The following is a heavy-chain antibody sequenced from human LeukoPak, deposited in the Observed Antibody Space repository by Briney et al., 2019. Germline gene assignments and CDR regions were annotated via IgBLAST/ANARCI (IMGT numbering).Heavy chain of an antibody. CDR3: ARGPYAYTSSATLGSYNWFDP. J-gene: IGHJ5*02. D-gene: IGHD2-2*02. Sequence: GESLKISCKGSGYSFPNYWIGWVRQMPGKGLEWMGIIYPGDSHTRYSPSFQDQVTISVDKSISTAYLRWSSLKASDTAMYYCARGPYAYTSSATLGSYNWFDPWGQGSLGTVSS. CDR1: GYSFPNYW. CDR2: IYPGDSHT. V-gene: IGHV5-51*01.